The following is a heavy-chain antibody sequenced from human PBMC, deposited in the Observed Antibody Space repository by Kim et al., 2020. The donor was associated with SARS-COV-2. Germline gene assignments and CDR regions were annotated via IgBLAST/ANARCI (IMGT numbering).Heavy chain of an antibody. Sequence: SETLSLTCAVYGGSFSGYYWSWIRQPPGKGLEWIGEINHSGSTNYNPSLKSRVTISVDTSKNQFSLKLSSVTAADTAVYYCARGRWGRSLLSFDYWGQGTLVTVSS. CDR3: ARGRWGRSLLSFDY. CDR1: GGSFSGYY. J-gene: IGHJ4*02. CDR2: INHSGST. D-gene: IGHD3-16*01. V-gene: IGHV4-34*01.